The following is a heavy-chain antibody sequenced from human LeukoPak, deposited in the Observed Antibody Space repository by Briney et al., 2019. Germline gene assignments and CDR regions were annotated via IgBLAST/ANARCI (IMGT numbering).Heavy chain of an antibody. J-gene: IGHJ4*02. CDR2: ISSSGSTK. Sequence: GSLRLSCAASGFIFSDYYMSWIRQAPGKGLEWISYISSSGSTKYYADSVKGRFTISRDNAKNSLYLQMNSLRAEDTAVYYCARVRYCSSSSCYGLYYFDYWGQGTLVTVSS. V-gene: IGHV3-11*01. D-gene: IGHD2-2*01. CDR3: ARVRYCSSSSCYGLYYFDY. CDR1: GFIFSDYY.